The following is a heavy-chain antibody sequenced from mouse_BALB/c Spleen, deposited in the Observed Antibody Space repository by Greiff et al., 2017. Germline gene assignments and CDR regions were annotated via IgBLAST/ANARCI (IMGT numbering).Heavy chain of an antibody. CDR3: ASHYYGSSYDWYFDV. CDR2: IYPGTGST. V-gene: IGHV1-76*01. D-gene: IGHD1-1*01. CDR1: GYTFTSYW. Sequence: VQLQQPGAELVRPGASVKLSCKASGYTFTSYWMNWVKQRSGQGLEWIARIYPGTGSTYYNEKFKGKATLTADKSSSTAYMQLSSLKSEDSAVYFCASHYYGSSYDWYFDVWGAGTTVTVSS. J-gene: IGHJ1*01.